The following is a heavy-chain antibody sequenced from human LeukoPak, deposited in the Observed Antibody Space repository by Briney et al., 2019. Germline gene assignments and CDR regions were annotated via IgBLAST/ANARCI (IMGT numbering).Heavy chain of an antibody. V-gene: IGHV4-61*02. J-gene: IGHJ4*02. Sequence: SETLSLTCTVSGYSVNSAYYWGWIRQPAGKGLEWIGRIYTSGSTNYNPSLKSRVTISVDTSKNQFSLKLSSVTAADTAVYYCARVDPIAALDYWGQGTLVTVSS. CDR3: ARVDPIAALDY. CDR1: GYSVNSAYY. CDR2: IYTSGST. D-gene: IGHD6-6*01.